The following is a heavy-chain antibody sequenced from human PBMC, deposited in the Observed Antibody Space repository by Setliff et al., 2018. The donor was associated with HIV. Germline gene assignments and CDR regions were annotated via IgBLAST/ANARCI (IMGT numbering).Heavy chain of an antibody. CDR1: GFTFSSYS. CDR3: HKRTSMYSSSDY. CDR2: ISSSSSYI. D-gene: IGHD6-13*01. V-gene: IGHV3-21*01. J-gene: IGHJ4*02. Sequence: PWGSLRLSCAASGFTFSSYSMNWVRQAPGKGLEWVSSISSSSSYIYYADSVKGRFTISRDNAKNSLYLQMNSLRAEDTAVYYCHKRTSMYSSSDYWGQGTLVTVSS.